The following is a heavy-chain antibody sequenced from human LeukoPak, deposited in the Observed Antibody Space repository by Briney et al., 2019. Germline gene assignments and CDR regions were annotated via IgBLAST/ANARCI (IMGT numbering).Heavy chain of an antibody. CDR2: IYYSGST. Sequence: SETLSLTCAVSGGSISSGGYSWSWIRQPPGKGLEWIGYIYYSGSTYYNPSLKSRVTISVDTSKNQFSLKLSSVTAADTAVYYCARWVEMATAGLDAFDIWGQGTMVTVSS. D-gene: IGHD5-24*01. CDR1: GGSISSGGYS. V-gene: IGHV4-30-4*07. J-gene: IGHJ3*02. CDR3: ARWVEMATAGLDAFDI.